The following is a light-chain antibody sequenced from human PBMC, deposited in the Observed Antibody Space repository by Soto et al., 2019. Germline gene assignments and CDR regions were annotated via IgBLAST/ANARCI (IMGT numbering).Light chain of an antibody. J-gene: IGKJ1*01. Sequence: EIVMTQSPATLSVSPGERATLSCRASQSVSSNLAWYQQKPGQAPRLLIYGVSTRATGIPARFSGGGSGTEFTLTISSLQSEDSAVYFCQQYNNWPWTFGQGTKVEIK. V-gene: IGKV3-15*01. CDR2: GVS. CDR3: QQYNNWPWT. CDR1: QSVSSN.